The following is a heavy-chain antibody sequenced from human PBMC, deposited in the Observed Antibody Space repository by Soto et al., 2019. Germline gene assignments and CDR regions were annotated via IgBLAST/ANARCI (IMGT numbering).Heavy chain of an antibody. Sequence: QVQLQESGPRLVKPSETLSLTCTVSDDFISSYYWNWIRQPAGKGLEWIGRVSTSGATNYNPSLESRVTMSVDTSKKQFSLKLTSVTAADTAVYFCARADYEILTGSYAMDVWGQGPTVTVSS. CDR1: DDFISSYY. D-gene: IGHD3-9*01. V-gene: IGHV4-4*07. CDR3: ARADYEILTGSYAMDV. CDR2: VSTSGAT. J-gene: IGHJ6*02.